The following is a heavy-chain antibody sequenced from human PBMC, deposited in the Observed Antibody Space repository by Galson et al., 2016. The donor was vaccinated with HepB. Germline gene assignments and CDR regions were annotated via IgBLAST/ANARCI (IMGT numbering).Heavy chain of an antibody. CDR2: VYYSGIT. J-gene: IGHJ2*01. CDR3: ARGLGYSYGTVGYFDL. Sequence: LSLTCTVSGGSVSSGNYYWSWIRQPPGKGLEWIANVYYSGITHYNPSLKSRVTISVDTSKNQFSLKLSSVTAADTAVYYCARGLGYSYGTVGYFDLWGRGTLVTVSS. CDR1: GGSVSSGNYY. V-gene: IGHV4-61*01. D-gene: IGHD5-18*01.